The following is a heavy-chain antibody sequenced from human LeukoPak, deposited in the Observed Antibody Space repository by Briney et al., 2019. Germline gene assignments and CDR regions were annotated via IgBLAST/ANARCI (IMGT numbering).Heavy chain of an antibody. CDR1: GYTFTSYG. CDR3: ARDRYYYGSGSSDWFDP. CDR2: ISAYNGNT. V-gene: IGHV1-18*01. J-gene: IGHJ5*02. Sequence: ASVKVSCKASGYTFTSYGISWVRQAPGQGLEWMGWISAYNGNTNYAQKLQGRVTMTTDTSTSTAYMELRSPRSDDTAVYYCARDRYYYGSGSSDWFDPWGQGTLVTVSS. D-gene: IGHD3-10*01.